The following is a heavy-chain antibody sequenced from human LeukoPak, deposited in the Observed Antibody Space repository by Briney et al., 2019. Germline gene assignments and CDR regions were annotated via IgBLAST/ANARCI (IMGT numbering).Heavy chain of an antibody. CDR3: ARAKWRWPGQNWFDP. CDR2: IHYSGRN. J-gene: IGHJ5*02. V-gene: IGHV4-39*07. CDR1: GGSISSDTYY. D-gene: IGHD2-15*01. Sequence: PSETLSLTCSVSGGSISSDTYYWAWIRQPPGKGLEWIASIHYSGRNYNNPSLNSRVTMSVDTSKNQFSLKLSSVTAADTAVYYCARAKWRWPGQNWFDPWGQGTLVTVSS.